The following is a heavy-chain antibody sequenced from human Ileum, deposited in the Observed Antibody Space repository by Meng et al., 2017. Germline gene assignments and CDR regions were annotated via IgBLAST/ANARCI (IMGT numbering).Heavy chain of an antibody. Sequence: SETLSLTCTVSGFSIATNYYWGWIRQPPGKGLEWIGNFHHSGTTNYNPSLKSRVTISVDTSKNQFSLKLNSVSAADTAVYYCTRASVWYSGGYWGQGTLVTVSS. CDR2: FHHSGTT. CDR1: GFSIATNYY. D-gene: IGHD1-26*01. CDR3: TRASVWYSGGY. V-gene: IGHV4-38-2*02. J-gene: IGHJ4*02.